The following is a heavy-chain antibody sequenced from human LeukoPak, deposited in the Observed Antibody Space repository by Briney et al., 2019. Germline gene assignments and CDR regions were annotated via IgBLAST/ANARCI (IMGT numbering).Heavy chain of an antibody. CDR3: ARDISPLDY. Sequence: TGGSLRLSCAASGFPFSSYEMNWVRQAPGKGLEWVSYISSSGSTIYYADSVKGRLTISRDNAKNSLYLQMNTLRVEDTAVYYCARDISPLDYWGQGTLVTVSS. CDR1: GFPFSSYE. J-gene: IGHJ4*02. CDR2: ISSSGSTI. V-gene: IGHV3-48*03.